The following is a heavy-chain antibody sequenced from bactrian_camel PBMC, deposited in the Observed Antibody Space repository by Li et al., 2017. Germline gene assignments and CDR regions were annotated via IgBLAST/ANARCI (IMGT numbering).Heavy chain of an antibody. Sequence: QVQLVESGGGLVQPGGSLTLSCAASGFTFSNNWMHWVRQAPGKGLEWVSTIYTGDGRTKSADSVKGRFTMSRDNAKKTLYLQMNSLKPEDTAMYYCAAKSKPWREACAVLRDTSFRYWGQGTQVTVS. CDR3: AAKSKPWREACAVLRDTSFRY. D-gene: IGHD1*01. CDR2: IYTGDGRT. J-gene: IGHJ4*01. V-gene: IGHV3S1*01. CDR1: GFTFSNNW.